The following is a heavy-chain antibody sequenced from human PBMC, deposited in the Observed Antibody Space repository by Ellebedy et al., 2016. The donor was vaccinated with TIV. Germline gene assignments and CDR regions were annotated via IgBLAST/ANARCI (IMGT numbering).Heavy chain of an antibody. D-gene: IGHD5-18*01. Sequence: GESLKISCAASGFTFSSYSMNWVRQAPGKGLEWVSYISSSSSTIYYADSVKGRFTISRDNAKNSLYLQMNSLRAEDTAVYYCARGTGLWLDYFDYWGQGTLVTVSS. V-gene: IGHV3-48*04. J-gene: IGHJ4*02. CDR1: GFTFSSYS. CDR3: ARGTGLWLDYFDY. CDR2: ISSSSSTI.